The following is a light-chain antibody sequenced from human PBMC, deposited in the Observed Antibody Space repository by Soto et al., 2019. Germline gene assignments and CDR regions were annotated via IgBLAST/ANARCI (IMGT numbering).Light chain of an antibody. Sequence: QTVVTQEPSFSVSPGRTVTLTCGLTSGSVSTRNYPSWYQQIPGQAPRTPIYNTNTRSSGVPDRFSGYILGNKAALTITGAQTEDESDYYCGLYVGSGINWVFGGGTKLTVL. CDR1: SGSVSTRNY. J-gene: IGLJ3*02. CDR3: GLYVGSGINWV. CDR2: NTN. V-gene: IGLV8-61*01.